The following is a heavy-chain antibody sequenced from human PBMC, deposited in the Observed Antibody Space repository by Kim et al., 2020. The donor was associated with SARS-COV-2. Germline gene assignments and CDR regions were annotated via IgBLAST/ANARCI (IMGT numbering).Heavy chain of an antibody. D-gene: IGHD6-13*01. V-gene: IGHV1-18*04. CDR1: GYTFTSYG. CDR2: ISAYNGNT. J-gene: IGHJ6*02. Sequence: VKVSCKASGYTFTSYGISWVRQAPGQGLEWMGWISAYNGNTNYAQKLQGRVTMTTDTSTSTAYMELRSLRSDDTAVYYCARDRGDGIADRASHYYYYYGMDVWGQGTTVTVSS. CDR3: ARDRGDGIADRASHYYYYYGMDV.